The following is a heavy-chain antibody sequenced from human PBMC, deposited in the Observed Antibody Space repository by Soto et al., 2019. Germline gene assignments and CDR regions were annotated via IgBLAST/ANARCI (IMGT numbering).Heavy chain of an antibody. Sequence: SHTLSLTCAISGDSVSSNHATWDWIRQSPSRGLEWLGRTYYRSKWYYDYALSVKSRITINPDTSKNQFSLQLNSVTPEDTAVYYCARDPILYSSGWIRDDAFDIWGQGTMVTVSS. V-gene: IGHV6-1*01. CDR3: ARDPILYSSGWIRDDAFDI. CDR2: TYYRSKWYY. CDR1: GDSVSSNHAT. D-gene: IGHD6-19*01. J-gene: IGHJ3*02.